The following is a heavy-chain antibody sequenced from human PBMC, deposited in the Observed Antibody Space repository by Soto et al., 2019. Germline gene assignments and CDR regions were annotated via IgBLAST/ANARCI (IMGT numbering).Heavy chain of an antibody. CDR3: ARGERQQQRDY. CDR2: TSHDGVT. CDR1: SGSIDNVYW. Sequence: SETLSLTCAVSSGSIDNVYWWSWVRQSPGKGLEWIGETSHDGVTNYNPSLEGRVTISIGKSKNQFYLDLNSVTAADTAMYYCARGERQQQRDYWGQGTLVTSPQ. V-gene: IGHV4-4*02. J-gene: IGHJ4*02. D-gene: IGHD6-13*01.